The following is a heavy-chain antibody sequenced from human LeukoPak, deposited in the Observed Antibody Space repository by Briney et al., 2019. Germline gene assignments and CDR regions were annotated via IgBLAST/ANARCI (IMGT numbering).Heavy chain of an antibody. J-gene: IGHJ3*02. V-gene: IGHV1-18*01. CDR2: ISAYNGNT. CDR1: GYTFTSYG. Sequence: GASVKVSCKASGYTFTSYGISWARQAPGQGLEWMGWISAYNGNTNYAQKLQGRVTMTTDTSTSTAYMELRSLRSDDTAVYYCARTYSGSLRGAFDIWGQGTMVTVSS. D-gene: IGHD1-26*01. CDR3: ARTYSGSLRGAFDI.